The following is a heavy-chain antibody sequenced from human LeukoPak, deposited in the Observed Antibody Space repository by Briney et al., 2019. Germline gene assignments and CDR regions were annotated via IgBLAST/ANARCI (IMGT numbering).Heavy chain of an antibody. Sequence: SETLSLTCTVSGGSISSYYWSWIRQPPGKGLEWIGYIYYSGSTNYNPSLKSRVTISVATSKNQFSLKLSSVTAADTAVYYWARAMGEEQQLVDYFDYWGQGSLVTVSS. CDR2: IYYSGST. J-gene: IGHJ4*02. D-gene: IGHD6-13*01. CDR1: GGSISSYY. CDR3: ARAMGEEQQLVDYFDY. V-gene: IGHV4-59*01.